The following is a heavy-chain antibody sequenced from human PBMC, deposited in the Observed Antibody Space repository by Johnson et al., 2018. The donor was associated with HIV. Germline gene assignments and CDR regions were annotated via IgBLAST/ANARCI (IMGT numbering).Heavy chain of an antibody. CDR2: ISYDGSNK. CDR1: GFTFSSYA. Sequence: QVQLVESGGGVVQPGRSLRLSCAASGFTFSSYAMHWVRQAPGKGLEWVAVISYDGSNKYYADSVKGRFTISSDNSKNTLYLQMNSLRAEDTAVYYCARDRAVAATSGAGAFDIWGQGTMVTVSS. D-gene: IGHD2-15*01. J-gene: IGHJ3*02. CDR3: ARDRAVAATSGAGAFDI. V-gene: IGHV3-30-3*01.